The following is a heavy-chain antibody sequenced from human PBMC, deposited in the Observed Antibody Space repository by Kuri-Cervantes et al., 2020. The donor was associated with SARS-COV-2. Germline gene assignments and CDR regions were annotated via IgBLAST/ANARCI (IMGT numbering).Heavy chain of an antibody. J-gene: IGHJ5*02. V-gene: IGHV1-18*04. Sequence: ASVKVSCKASGYTFTSYGISWVRQAPGQGLEWMGWISAYNGNTNYAQKLQGRVTMTTDTSTSTAYMELRGLRSDDTAVYYCARDKGGYSYGRDNWFDPWGQGTLVTVSS. D-gene: IGHD5-18*01. CDR1: GYTFTSYG. CDR2: ISAYNGNT. CDR3: ARDKGGYSYGRDNWFDP.